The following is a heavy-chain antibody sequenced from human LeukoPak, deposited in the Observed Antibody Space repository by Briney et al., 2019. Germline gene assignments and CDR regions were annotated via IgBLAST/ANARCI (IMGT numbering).Heavy chain of an antibody. CDR2: IRFDGSDK. CDR1: GFTFDDYG. Sequence: GGSLRLSCAASGFTFDDYGMHWVRQAPGKGLEWVAFIRFDGSDKYYADSVRGRFTFSRDNSKNTLYLQIHSLRSEDTAVYYCAKGRDFLLDYWGQGTLVTVSS. J-gene: IGHJ4*02. D-gene: IGHD2/OR15-2a*01. V-gene: IGHV3-30*02. CDR3: AKGRDFLLDY.